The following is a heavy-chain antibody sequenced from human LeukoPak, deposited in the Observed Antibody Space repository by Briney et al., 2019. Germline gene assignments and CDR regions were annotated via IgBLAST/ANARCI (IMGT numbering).Heavy chain of an antibody. CDR3: ARDLIVGRTGDAFDI. CDR2: INHSGST. D-gene: IGHD1-26*01. CDR1: GGSFSGYY. V-gene: IGHV4-34*01. Sequence: SETLSLTCAVYGGSFSGYYWSWIRQPPGKGLEWIGEINHSGSTNYNPSLKSRVTISVDTSKNQFSLKLSSVTAADTAVYYCARDLIVGRTGDAFDIWGQGTMVTVSS. J-gene: IGHJ3*02.